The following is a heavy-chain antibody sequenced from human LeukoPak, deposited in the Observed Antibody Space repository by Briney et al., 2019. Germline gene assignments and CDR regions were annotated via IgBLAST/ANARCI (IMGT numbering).Heavy chain of an antibody. Sequence: GESLKISCKGSGYGFSSYWICWVRQMPGKGLEWMGIIYPGDSDTRYSPSFQGQVTISADESINTAYLQWSSLKASDTAMYYCARELYCSGGSCYHFDYWGQGTLVTVSS. J-gene: IGHJ4*02. D-gene: IGHD2-15*01. CDR1: GYGFSSYW. V-gene: IGHV5-51*01. CDR2: IYPGDSDT. CDR3: ARELYCSGGSCYHFDY.